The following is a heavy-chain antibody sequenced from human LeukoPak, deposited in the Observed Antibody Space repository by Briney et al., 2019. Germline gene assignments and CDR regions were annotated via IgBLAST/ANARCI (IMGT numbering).Heavy chain of an antibody. CDR2: IYYSGST. CDR3: ARHRSSGWQAGPFDY. J-gene: IGHJ4*02. V-gene: IGHV4-39*01. D-gene: IGHD6-19*01. CDR1: GGSISSYY. Sequence: SETLSLTCTVSGGSISSYYWGWIRQPPGKGLEWIGSIYYSGSTYYNPSLKSRVTIPVDTSKNQFSLKLSSVTAADTAVYYCARHRSSGWQAGPFDYWGQGTLVTVSS.